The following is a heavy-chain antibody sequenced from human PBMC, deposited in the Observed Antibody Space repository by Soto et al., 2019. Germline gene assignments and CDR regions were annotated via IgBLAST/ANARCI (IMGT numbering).Heavy chain of an antibody. CDR3: ARAGGLGAVAVDY. J-gene: IGHJ4*02. V-gene: IGHV4-30-2*01. D-gene: IGHD6-19*01. CDR2: IYHSGST. CDR1: GGSISSGGYS. Sequence: QLQLQESGSGLVKPSQTLSLTCAVSGGSISSGGYSWSWIRQPPGKGVEWIGYIYHSGSTYYNPSLKIRVTIEVDRSKNQFPLKLSSVTAADTAVYYCARAGGLGAVAVDYWGQGTLVTVSS.